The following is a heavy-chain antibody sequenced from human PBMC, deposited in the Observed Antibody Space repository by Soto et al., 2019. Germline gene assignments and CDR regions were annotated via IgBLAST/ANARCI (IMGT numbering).Heavy chain of an antibody. CDR1: GGPISSYY. Sequence: QVQLQESGPGLVKPSETLSLTCTVSGGPISSYYWSWIRQPPGKGLEWIGYIYYSGSTNYNPSLKGRVTISVDTSKNQVSLKLSSVTAADTAVYYCARVVDSDAFEIWGQGTMVTVSS. CDR2: IYYSGST. V-gene: IGHV4-59*01. CDR3: ARVVDSDAFEI. D-gene: IGHD3-9*01. J-gene: IGHJ3*02.